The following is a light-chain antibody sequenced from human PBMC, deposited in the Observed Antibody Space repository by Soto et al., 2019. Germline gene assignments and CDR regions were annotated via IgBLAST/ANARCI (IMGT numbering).Light chain of an antibody. V-gene: IGKV3-15*01. Sequence: EIVMTQSPATCSGSRLGIATFPVMASQSVSNNLAWYQQKPGQAPRLLIYGASTRATGIPARFSGSGYGTEFTLTISSLQSEDFAVYYCQRYNNWPLTFGGGTKVDIK. J-gene: IGKJ4*01. CDR1: QSVSNN. CDR3: QRYNNWPLT. CDR2: GAS.